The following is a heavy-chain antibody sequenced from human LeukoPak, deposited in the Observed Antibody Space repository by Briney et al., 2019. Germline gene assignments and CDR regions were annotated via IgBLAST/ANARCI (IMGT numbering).Heavy chain of an antibody. CDR3: ATEWIDSSGYYQSGGDAFDI. CDR1: GFTVSSNY. Sequence: GGSLRLSCAASGFTVSSNYMSWVRQAPGKGLEWVSVIYSGGSTYYAASVKGRFTISRDNSKNTLYLQMNSLRAEDTAVYYCATEWIDSSGYYQSGGDAFDIWGQGTMVTVSS. J-gene: IGHJ3*02. V-gene: IGHV3-53*01. CDR2: IYSGGST. D-gene: IGHD3-22*01.